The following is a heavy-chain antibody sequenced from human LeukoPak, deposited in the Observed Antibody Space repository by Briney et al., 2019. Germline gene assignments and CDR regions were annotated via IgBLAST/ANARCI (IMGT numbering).Heavy chain of an antibody. CDR3: ARGVAGVYFYYYMDV. D-gene: IGHD1-14*01. Sequence: SVKVSCKASGGTFSSYAISWVRQAPGQGLEWMGGIIPIFGTANYAQKFQGRVTITADESTSTAYMELSSLRSEDTAVYYCARGVAGVYFYYYMDVWGKGTTVTVSS. V-gene: IGHV1-69*13. J-gene: IGHJ6*03. CDR1: GGTFSSYA. CDR2: IIPIFGTA.